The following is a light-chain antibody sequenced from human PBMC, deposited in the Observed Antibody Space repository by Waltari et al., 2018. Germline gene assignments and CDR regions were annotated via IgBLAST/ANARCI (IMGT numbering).Light chain of an antibody. V-gene: IGLV2-14*01. Sequence: QSALTQPASVSGSHGQSITISCTGTSRDVGGYNYVSWYQQHPGKAPKLMIYEVSNRPSGVSNRFSGSKSGNTASLTISGLQAEDEADYYCSSYTSSSTVVFGGGTKLTVL. J-gene: IGLJ2*01. CDR3: SSYTSSSTVV. CDR2: EVS. CDR1: SRDVGGYNY.